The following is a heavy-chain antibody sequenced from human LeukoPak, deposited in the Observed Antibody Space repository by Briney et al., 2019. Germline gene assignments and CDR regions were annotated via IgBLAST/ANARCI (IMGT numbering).Heavy chain of an antibody. CDR2: ISGSGGST. Sequence: GGSLRLSCAASGFTFSSYAMSWVRQAPGKGLEWVSAISGSGGSTYYADSVKGRSTISRDNSKNTLYLQMNSLRAEDTAVYYCAKDRAMVGASLFDYWGQGTLVTVSS. D-gene: IGHD1-26*01. J-gene: IGHJ4*02. V-gene: IGHV3-23*01. CDR1: GFTFSSYA. CDR3: AKDRAMVGASLFDY.